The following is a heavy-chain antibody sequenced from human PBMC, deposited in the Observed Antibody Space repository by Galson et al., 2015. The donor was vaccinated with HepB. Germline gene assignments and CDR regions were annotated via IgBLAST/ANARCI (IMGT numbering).Heavy chain of an antibody. CDR1: RYTFTAYY. J-gene: IGHJ5*02. CDR2: INPRTGDT. D-gene: IGHD6-13*01. V-gene: IGHV1-2*06. CDR3: ARGGAAAGSKFNWFDP. Sequence: SVKVSCKASRYTFTAYYIHGVRQAPGQGLEWMGRINPRTGDTTYAQKFQGRITMTRDTSISIVYMELSRLRFDDTAIYYCARGGAAAGSKFNWFDPWGQGTLVTVSS.